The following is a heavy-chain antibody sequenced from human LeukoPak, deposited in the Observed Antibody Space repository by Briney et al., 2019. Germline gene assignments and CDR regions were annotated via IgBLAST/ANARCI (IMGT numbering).Heavy chain of an antibody. CDR2: VYTSGGT. CDR1: GGSISSGSYY. V-gene: IGHV4-61*02. Sequence: SQTLSLTSTVSGGSISSGSYYWSWIRQPAGKRLEWIGRVYTSGGTNYNPSLESRVTLSVDTSKNQFSLKLSSVTAADTAVYYCARHPPGGSGRNYYYMDVWGKGTTVTISS. J-gene: IGHJ6*03. D-gene: IGHD3-10*01. CDR3: ARHPPGGSGRNYYYMDV.